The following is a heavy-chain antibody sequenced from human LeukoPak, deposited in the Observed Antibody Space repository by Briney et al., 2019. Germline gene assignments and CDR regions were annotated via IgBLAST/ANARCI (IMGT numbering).Heavy chain of an antibody. CDR2: ISSSGSTI. CDR3: ARDGYCSSTSCYGL. V-gene: IGHV3-48*03. J-gene: IGHJ4*02. Sequence: GGSLRLSCAASGFTFSSYEMNWVRQAPGKGLEWVSYISSSGSTIYYADSVKGRFTISRDNAKNSLYLQMNSLRAEDTAVYYCARDGYCSSTSCYGLWGQGTLVTVSS. CDR1: GFTFSSYE. D-gene: IGHD2-2*01.